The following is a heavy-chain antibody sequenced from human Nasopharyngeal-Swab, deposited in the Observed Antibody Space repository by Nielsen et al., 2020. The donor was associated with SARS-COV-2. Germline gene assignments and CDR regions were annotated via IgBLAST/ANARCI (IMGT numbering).Heavy chain of an antibody. J-gene: IGHJ3*02. CDR3: TTDEWGGLVGAFDI. D-gene: IGHD3-3*01. Sequence: GESLKISCAASGFTFRNAWMSWVRQAPGKGLEWVGRIKSKTDGGTTDYAAAVKGRFTISRDDSKNTLYLQMNFLKTEDTAVYYCTTDEWGGLVGAFDIWGQGTLVTVSS. V-gene: IGHV3-15*01. CDR2: IKSKTDGGTT. CDR1: GFTFRNAW.